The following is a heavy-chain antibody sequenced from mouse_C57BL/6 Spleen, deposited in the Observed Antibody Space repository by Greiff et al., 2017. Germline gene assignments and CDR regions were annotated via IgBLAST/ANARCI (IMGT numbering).Heavy chain of an antibody. CDR3: ARRGKGPWFAY. J-gene: IGHJ3*01. CDR2: IDPSDSYT. CDR1: GYTFTSYW. D-gene: IGHD1-3*01. Sequence: QVQLKQPGAELVKPGASVKLSCKASGYTFTSYWMQWVKQRPGQGLEWIGEIDPSDSYTNYNQKFKGKATLTVDTSSSTAYMQLSSLTSEDSAVYYCARRGKGPWFAYWGQGTLVTVSA. V-gene: IGHV1-50*01.